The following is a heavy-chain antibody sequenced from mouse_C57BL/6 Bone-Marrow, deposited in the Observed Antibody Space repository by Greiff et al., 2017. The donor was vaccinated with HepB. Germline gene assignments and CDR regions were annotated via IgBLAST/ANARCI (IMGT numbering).Heavy chain of an antibody. V-gene: IGHV7-1*01. CDR2: SRNKANDYTT. D-gene: IGHD4-1*01. Sequence: DVMLVESGGGLVQSGRSLRLSCATSGFTFSDFYMEWVRQAPGKGLEWIAASRNKANDYTTEYSASVKGRFIVSRDTSQSILYLQMNALRAEDTAIYYCARDEGLGNYWGQGTTLTVSS. J-gene: IGHJ2*01. CDR1: GFTFSDFY. CDR3: ARDEGLGNY.